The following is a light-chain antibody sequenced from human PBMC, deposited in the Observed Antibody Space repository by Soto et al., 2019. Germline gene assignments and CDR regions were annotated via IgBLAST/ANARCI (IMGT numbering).Light chain of an antibody. CDR2: DVT. CDR3: CSYTSTNTLV. J-gene: IGLJ2*01. Sequence: QSALTQPASVSGSPGQWITISCTGTRSDVGGYNFVSWYQQQPGKVPKLLIYDVTHRPSGVSNRFSASKSANTASLTISGLQAEDEADYYFCSYTSTNTLVFGGGTKLTVL. V-gene: IGLV2-14*01. CDR1: RSDVGGYNF.